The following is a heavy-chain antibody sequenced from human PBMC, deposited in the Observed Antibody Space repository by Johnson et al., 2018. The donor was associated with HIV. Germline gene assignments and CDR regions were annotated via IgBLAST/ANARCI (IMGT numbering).Heavy chain of an antibody. CDR3: AKVRYYDRDAFDI. D-gene: IGHD3-22*01. Sequence: QVQLVESGGGVVQPGGSLRLSCAASGFTFSSYGMHWVRQAPGKGLEWVAFIRYDGSNKYYADSVKGRFTISRDNSKNTLYLQMNSLRTEDTAVHYCAKVRYYDRDAFDIWGQGIMVTVSS. CDR2: IRYDGSNK. CDR1: GFTFSSYG. V-gene: IGHV3-30*02. J-gene: IGHJ3*02.